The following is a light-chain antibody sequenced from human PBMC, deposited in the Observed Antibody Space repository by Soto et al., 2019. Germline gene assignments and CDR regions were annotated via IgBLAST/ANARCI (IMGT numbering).Light chain of an antibody. J-gene: IGLJ1*01. V-gene: IGLV1-40*01. Sequence: QSVLPQPPSVSEAPGQRVTISFTGSSSNIGPTYDVHWYQQLPGTAPKLLIYANTNRPSGVPDRFSGSKSGTSASLAITGLQAEDEADYYCQSYDSSLSVYVFGTGTKLTVL. CDR3: QSYDSSLSVYV. CDR1: SSNIGPTYD. CDR2: ANT.